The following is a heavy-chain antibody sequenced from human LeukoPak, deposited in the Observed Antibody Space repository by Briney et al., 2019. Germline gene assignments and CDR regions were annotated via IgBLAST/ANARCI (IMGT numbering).Heavy chain of an antibody. CDR3: AKDRLAGDYHGAFDY. D-gene: IGHD2-21*01. J-gene: IGHJ4*02. CDR1: GFTFSSYA. Sequence: PGGSLRLSCAASGFTFSSYAMSWVRQAPGQGLEWVSAISGSGGSTYYADTVKGRFTISRDNSKTTLYLQMNSLRAEDTAVYYCAKDRLAGDYHGAFDYWGQGTLVTVSS. CDR2: ISGSGGST. V-gene: IGHV3-23*01.